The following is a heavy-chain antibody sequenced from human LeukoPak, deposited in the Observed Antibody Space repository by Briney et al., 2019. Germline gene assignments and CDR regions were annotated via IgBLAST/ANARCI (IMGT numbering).Heavy chain of an antibody. J-gene: IGHJ4*02. CDR2: ISGSGGST. CDR1: GFTFSNYA. CDR3: ARDFKVVTATSLFDY. D-gene: IGHD2-21*02. V-gene: IGHV3-23*01. Sequence: QPGGSLRLSCAASGFTFSNYAMTWVRQGPGKGLEWVSTISGSGGSTHYADSVKGRFTISRDNSKNTLYLQMNSLRAEDTAVYYCARDFKVVTATSLFDYWGQGTLVTVSS.